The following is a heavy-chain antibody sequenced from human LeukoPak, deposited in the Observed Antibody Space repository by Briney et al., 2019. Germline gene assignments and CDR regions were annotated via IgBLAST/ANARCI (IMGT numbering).Heavy chain of an antibody. V-gene: IGHV3-23*01. J-gene: IGHJ5*02. Sequence: PGGSLRLSCESSVFTFNNYVMTWVRQAPAKGLESVSSISASSAMTYYADSVKGRFTISRANAKNSLYLQMNSLRAEDTAVYYCARVVVGANFWFDPWGQGTLVTVSS. CDR3: ARVVVGANFWFDP. D-gene: IGHD1-26*01. CDR2: ISASSAMT. CDR1: VFTFNNYV.